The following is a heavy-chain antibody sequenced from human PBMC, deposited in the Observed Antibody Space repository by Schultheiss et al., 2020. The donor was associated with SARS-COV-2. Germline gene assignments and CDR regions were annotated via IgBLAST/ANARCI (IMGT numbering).Heavy chain of an antibody. Sequence: SETLSLTCTVSGGSISSGGYSWSWIRQPPGKGLEWIGEINHSGSTNYNPSLKSRVTISVDTSKNQFSLKLSSVTAADTAVYYCARERAGAITIFGVVTRYGMDVWGQGTTVTVSS. J-gene: IGHJ6*02. CDR1: GGSISSGGYS. CDR3: ARERAGAITIFGVVTRYGMDV. D-gene: IGHD3-3*01. CDR2: INHSGST. V-gene: IGHV4-61*08.